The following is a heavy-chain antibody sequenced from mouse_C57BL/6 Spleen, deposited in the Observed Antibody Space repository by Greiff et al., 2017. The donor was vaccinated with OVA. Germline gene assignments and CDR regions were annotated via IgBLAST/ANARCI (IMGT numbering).Heavy chain of an antibody. Sequence: QVQLKQPGAELVKPGASVKMSCKASGYTFTSYWITWVKQRPGQGLEWIGDIYPGSGSTNYNEKFKSKATLTVDTSSSTAYMQLSSLTSEDSAVYYCARSGYLAGPWFAYWGQGTLVTVSA. CDR2: IYPGSGST. CDR3: ARSGYLAGPWFAY. D-gene: IGHD5-1*01. J-gene: IGHJ3*01. V-gene: IGHV1-55*01. CDR1: GYTFTSYW.